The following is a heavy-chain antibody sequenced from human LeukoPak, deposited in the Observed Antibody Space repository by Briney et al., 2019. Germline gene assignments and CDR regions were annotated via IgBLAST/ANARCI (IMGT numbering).Heavy chain of an antibody. J-gene: IGHJ3*02. CDR3: ARGGRFGERAAFDI. V-gene: IGHV3-30-3*01. D-gene: IGHD3-10*01. CDR2: ISYDGSKK. Sequence: SCKASGYTFTGYYIHWVRQAPGKGLEWLAVISYDGSKKYYADYVKGRFSISRDNSKNTLYLQMNSLRSEDSAVYYCARGGRFGERAAFDIWGQGTMVTVSS. CDR1: GYTFTGYY.